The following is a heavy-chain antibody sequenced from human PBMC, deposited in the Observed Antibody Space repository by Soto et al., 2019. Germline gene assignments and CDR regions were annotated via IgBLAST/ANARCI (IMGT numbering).Heavy chain of an antibody. J-gene: IGHJ4*02. CDR2: IHPDGGHT. V-gene: IGHV1-46*01. Sequence: ASGKVSCKASGYTFTNYYVQWVRQAPGQGLEWMGVIHPDGGHTTYSQKFQDRVTMTRDTFTSTIHMELSSLRSEDTAVYYCARGDNDYWGQGTLVTVSS. CDR1: GYTFTNYY. CDR3: ARGDNDY.